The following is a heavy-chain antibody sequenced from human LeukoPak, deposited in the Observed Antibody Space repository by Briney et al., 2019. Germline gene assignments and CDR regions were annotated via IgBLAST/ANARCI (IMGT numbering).Heavy chain of an antibody. J-gene: IGHJ6*02. V-gene: IGHV1-18*01. Sequence: ASVKVSCTTSGYTFTSYGISWVRQAPGQGLEWMGWISAYNGDTSSAQKVQGRVTMTTDTSTSTAYMELRSLRSDDTAVYYCARQVLIAGGRYGMDVWGQGTTVTVSS. CDR3: ARQVLIAGGRYGMDV. D-gene: IGHD2-15*01. CDR1: GYTFTSYG. CDR2: ISAYNGDT.